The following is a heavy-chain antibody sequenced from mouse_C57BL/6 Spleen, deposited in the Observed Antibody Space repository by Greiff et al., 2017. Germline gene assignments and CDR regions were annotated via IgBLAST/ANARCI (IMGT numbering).Heavy chain of an antibody. CDR2: IYPSDSET. V-gene: IGHV1-61*01. Sequence: QVQLKQPGAELVRPGSSVKLSCKASGYTFTSYWMDWVKQRPGQGLEWIGNIYPSDSETHYNQKFKDKATLTVDKSSSTAYMQLSSLTSEDSAVYYCARDSNGVFDYWGQGTTLTVSS. CDR3: ARDSNGVFDY. J-gene: IGHJ2*01. CDR1: GYTFTSYW. D-gene: IGHD2-5*01.